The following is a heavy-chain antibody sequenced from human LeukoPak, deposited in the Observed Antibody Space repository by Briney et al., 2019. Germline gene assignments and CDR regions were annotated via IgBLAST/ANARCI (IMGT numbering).Heavy chain of an antibody. Sequence: PGGSLRLYCVASAFTLSTYGMHWIRQDPGKGLELVAFIRYDGSDKFYGDSVKGRFTTSRDNSKNTLYLQMSRLRVEDTAVYYCAKDLDCSGGTCHKAFDCWGQGTLVTVSS. CDR1: AFTLSTYG. J-gene: IGHJ4*02. CDR2: IRYDGSDK. CDR3: AKDLDCSGGTCHKAFDC. D-gene: IGHD2-15*01. V-gene: IGHV3-30*02.